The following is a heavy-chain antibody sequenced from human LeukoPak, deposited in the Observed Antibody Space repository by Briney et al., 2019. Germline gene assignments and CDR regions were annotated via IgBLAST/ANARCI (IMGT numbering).Heavy chain of an antibody. CDR1: GGSFSGYY. D-gene: IGHD3-10*01. J-gene: IGHJ4*02. V-gene: IGHV4-38-2*01. CDR2: IYHSGST. Sequence: SETLSLTCAVYGGSFSGYYWGWIRQPPGKGLEWIGSIYHSGSTYYNASLKSRVTISMDTSRNKFSLNLNSVTAADTAVYYCARAGGYYGSGSFLDYWGQGLLVTVSS. CDR3: ARAGGYYGSGSFLDY.